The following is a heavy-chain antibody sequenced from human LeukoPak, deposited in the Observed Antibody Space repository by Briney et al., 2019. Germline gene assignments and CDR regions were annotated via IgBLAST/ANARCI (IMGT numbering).Heavy chain of an antibody. J-gene: IGHJ4*02. CDR1: GGSISSGGYY. CDR2: IYYSGST. Sequence: SETLSLTCTVSGGSISSGGYYWSWIRQHPGKGLEWIGYIYYSGSTNYNPSLKSRVTISVDTSKNQFSLKLSSVTAADTAVYYCARRGSLRPFDYWGQGTLVTVSS. CDR3: ARRGSLRPFDY. V-gene: IGHV4-61*08. D-gene: IGHD3-16*01.